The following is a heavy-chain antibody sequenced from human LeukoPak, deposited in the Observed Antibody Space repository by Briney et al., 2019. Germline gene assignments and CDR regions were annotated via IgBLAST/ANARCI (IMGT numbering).Heavy chain of an antibody. J-gene: IGHJ6*03. Sequence: GGSLRLSCAASGFTFDDYAMHWVRQAPGKGLEWVSGISWNSGSIGYADSVKGRFTISRDNAKNSLYLQMNSLRAEDTALYYCAKSGLRDYYYYMDVWGKGTMVTVSS. CDR2: ISWNSGSI. CDR1: GFTFDDYA. D-gene: IGHD3-10*01. CDR3: AKSGLRDYYYYMDV. V-gene: IGHV3-9*01.